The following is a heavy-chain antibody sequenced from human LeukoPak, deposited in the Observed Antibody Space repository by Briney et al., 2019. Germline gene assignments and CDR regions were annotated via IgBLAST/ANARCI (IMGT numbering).Heavy chain of an antibody. CDR1: GGSISSSSYY. CDR3: ARLGSTMVRGALFDY. CDR2: IYYSGST. V-gene: IGHV4-39*01. D-gene: IGHD3-10*01. J-gene: IGHJ4*02. Sequence: SETLSLTCTVSGGSISSSSYYWGWIRQLPGKGLEWIGSIYYSGSTYYNPSLKSRVTISVDTSKNQFSLKLSSVTAADTAVYYCARLGSTMVRGALFDYWGQGTLVTVSS.